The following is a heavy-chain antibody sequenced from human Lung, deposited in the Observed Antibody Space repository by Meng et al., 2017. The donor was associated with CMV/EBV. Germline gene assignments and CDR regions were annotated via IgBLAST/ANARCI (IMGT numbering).Heavy chain of an antibody. CDR1: GYTFTGYY. J-gene: IGHJ4*01. CDR2: INPNSGAT. CDR3: ARAESHWSGDLDY. D-gene: IGHD3-3*01. Sequence: ASVNVSCKASGYTFTGYYMHWVRQAPGQGLEWMGWINPNSGATNYAQKFQGRVSMTRDISINTAYIELSRLRSDDTAIYYCARAESHWSGDLDYWGQGTLVTVSS. V-gene: IGHV1-2*02.